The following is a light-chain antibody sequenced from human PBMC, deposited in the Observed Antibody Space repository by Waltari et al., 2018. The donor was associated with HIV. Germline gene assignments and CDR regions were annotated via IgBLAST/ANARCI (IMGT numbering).Light chain of an antibody. CDR1: SSNIGSKT. CDR3: AAGDDSRSGVV. CDR2: SEN. V-gene: IGLV1-44*01. J-gene: IGLJ2*01. Sequence: QSVLTQPPSASGTPGQRVTISCSGSSSNIGSKTVNWYQQLPGTAPKLLIYSENQRPSGVPDRFSGSKSGTSASLAISGLQSEDEADYSCAAGDDSRSGVVFGGGTRLTVL.